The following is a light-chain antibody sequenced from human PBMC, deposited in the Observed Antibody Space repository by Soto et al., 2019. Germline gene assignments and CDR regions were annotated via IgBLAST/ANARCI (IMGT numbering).Light chain of an antibody. V-gene: IGKV1-16*02. CDR2: GAS. J-gene: IGKJ5*01. Sequence: DTQMTQSPSSLSASVGDRVTITCRARQDISKSLVWFQQKPGKAPKPLLYGASSLQNGVPSKFRGSGSGTDFTLTISSLQPADCATYYCQQYKSYPITFGPGTLLEL. CDR3: QQYKSYPIT. CDR1: QDISKS.